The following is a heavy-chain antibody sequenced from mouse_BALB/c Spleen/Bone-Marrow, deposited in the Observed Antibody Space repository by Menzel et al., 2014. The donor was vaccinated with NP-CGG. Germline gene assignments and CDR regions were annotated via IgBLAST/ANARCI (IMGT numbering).Heavy chain of an antibody. V-gene: IGHV1S16*01. CDR2: INPSNGGI. J-gene: IGHJ4*01. Sequence: QVQLQQSGAELVKPGASVKLSCKASGYTFTSYWMHRVKLRPGQGFEWIGEINPSNGGINYNEKFKRKATLTVDKSSSTAYMQLSSLTSEDSAVYYCTIPPIYYAMDYWGQGTSVTISS. CDR1: GYTFTSYW. CDR3: TIPPIYYAMDY.